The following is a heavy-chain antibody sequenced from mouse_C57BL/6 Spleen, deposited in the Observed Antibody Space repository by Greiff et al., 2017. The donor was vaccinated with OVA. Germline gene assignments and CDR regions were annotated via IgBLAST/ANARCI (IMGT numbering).Heavy chain of an antibody. Sequence: QVHVKQPGAELVKPGASVKLSCKASGYTFASYWMQWVKQRPGQGLEWIGEIDPSDSYTNYNQKFKGKATLTVDTSSSTAYMQLSSLTSEDSAVYYCARYGGSSRYFDVWGTGTTVTVSS. CDR2: IDPSDSYT. J-gene: IGHJ1*03. CDR3: ARYGGSSRYFDV. CDR1: GYTFASYW. D-gene: IGHD1-1*01. V-gene: IGHV1-50*01.